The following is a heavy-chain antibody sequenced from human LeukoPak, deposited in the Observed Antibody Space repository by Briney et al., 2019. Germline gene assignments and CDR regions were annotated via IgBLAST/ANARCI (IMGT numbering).Heavy chain of an antibody. J-gene: IGHJ3*02. CDR3: ARGDGDIVVVPAAIQGAFDI. CDR1: GFTFDDYA. D-gene: IGHD2-2*01. V-gene: IGHV3-48*02. CDR2: ISSSSSTI. Sequence: GGSLRLSCAASGFTFDDYAMHWVRQAPGKGLEWVSYISSSSSTIYHADSVKGRFTISRDNAKNSLYLQMNSLRDEDTAVYYCARGDGDIVVVPAAIQGAFDIWGQGTMVTVSS.